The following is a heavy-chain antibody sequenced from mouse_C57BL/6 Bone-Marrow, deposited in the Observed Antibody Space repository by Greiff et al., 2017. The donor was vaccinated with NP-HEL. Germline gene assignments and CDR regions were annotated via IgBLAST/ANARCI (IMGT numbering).Heavy chain of an antibody. J-gene: IGHJ2*01. CDR3: AREGSSYLGCYFDY. V-gene: IGHV1-55*01. CDR1: GYTFTSYW. D-gene: IGHD1-1*01. CDR2: IYPGSGST. Sequence: QVQLQQPGAELVKPGASVKMSCKASGYTFTSYWITWVKQRPGQGLEWIGDIYPGSGSTNYNEKFKSKATLTVDTSSSTAYMQLSSLTSEDSAVYYCAREGSSYLGCYFDYWGQGTTLTVSS.